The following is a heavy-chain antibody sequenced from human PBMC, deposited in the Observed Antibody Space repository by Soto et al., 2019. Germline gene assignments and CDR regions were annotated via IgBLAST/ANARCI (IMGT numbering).Heavy chain of an antibody. V-gene: IGHV3-48*01. CDR2: ISSSSSTI. CDR1: GFTFSSYS. J-gene: IGHJ5*02. D-gene: IGHD5-12*01. Sequence: GGSLRLSCAASGFTFSSYSMNWVRQAPGKGLEWVSYISSSSSTIYYADSVKGRFTISRDNAKNSLYLQMNSLRAEDTAVYYCAREARGLRTGWFDPWGQGTLVTVSS. CDR3: AREARGLRTGWFDP.